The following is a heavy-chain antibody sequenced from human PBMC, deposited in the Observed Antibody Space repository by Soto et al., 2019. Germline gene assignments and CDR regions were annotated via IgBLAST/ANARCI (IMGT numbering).Heavy chain of an antibody. Sequence: QVQLQESGPGLVKPSQTLSLTCTVSGGSISSGGYYWSWIRQHPGKGLEWIGYIYDSGGTYYNPSLKSRVXIXGAXSKNQISLNLSSVKAADTAVYYCARDRRGSTVTQDWGQGTLVTVSS. V-gene: IGHV4-31*03. D-gene: IGHD4-4*01. CDR2: IYDSGGT. J-gene: IGHJ4*02. CDR1: GGSISSGGYY. CDR3: ARDRRGSTVTQD.